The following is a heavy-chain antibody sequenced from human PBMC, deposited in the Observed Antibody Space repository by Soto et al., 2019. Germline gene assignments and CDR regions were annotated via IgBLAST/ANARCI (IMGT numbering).Heavy chain of an antibody. CDR2: ISTYNGKT. D-gene: IGHD2-15*01. CDR1: GYTFTSHG. V-gene: IGHV1-18*01. Sequence: QLQLVQSGGEVKTPGASVKVSCTTSGYTFTSHGISWVRQAPGQGLEWMGWISTYNGKTDYAQKFQGRVTMTADTRTSTVYMEVMSLRSDYTAVYYCARLLPEVATYREDAFDMWGQGTKVTVSS. CDR3: ARLLPEVATYREDAFDM. J-gene: IGHJ3*02.